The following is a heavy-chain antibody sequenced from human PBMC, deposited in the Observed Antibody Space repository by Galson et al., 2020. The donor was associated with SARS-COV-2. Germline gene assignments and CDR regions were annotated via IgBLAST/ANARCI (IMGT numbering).Heavy chain of an antibody. Sequence: GESLKISCAASGFPFSTYSMNWVRLAPGKGLEWVSSISTSSSYTYYVDSVKGRFSISRDNPRNSLYLQMNSLRVEDTAVYYCARDEGIRGYNYGRLYYGMDVWGQGTTVTVSS. V-gene: IGHV3-21*01. CDR1: GFPFSTYS. CDR3: ARDEGIRGYNYGRLYYGMDV. D-gene: IGHD5-18*01. CDR2: ISTSSSYT. J-gene: IGHJ6*02.